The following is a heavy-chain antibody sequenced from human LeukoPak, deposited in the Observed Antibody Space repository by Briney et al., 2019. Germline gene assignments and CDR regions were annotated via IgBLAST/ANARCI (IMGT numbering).Heavy chain of an antibody. J-gene: IGHJ3*01. D-gene: IGHD1-26*01. CDR1: GSSFTSYC. Sequence: GASLKISCKVSGSSFTSYCIGWVRALRGKGQGGMGIIYPGDSGPTYSPSFHGQVTISVDKSINPAYLQWSSLQASDTAMYYCGMSGDRVPLQDDVFDVWGQGTMVTVST. CDR3: GMSGDRVPLQDDVFDV. V-gene: IGHV5-51*01. CDR2: IYPGDSGP.